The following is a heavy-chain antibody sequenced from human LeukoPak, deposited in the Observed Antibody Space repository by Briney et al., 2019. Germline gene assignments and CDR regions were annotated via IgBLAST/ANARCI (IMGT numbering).Heavy chain of an antibody. V-gene: IGHV5-51*01. CDR1: GYSFPNYW. J-gene: IGHJ4*02. CDR3: ARSSSSGYLLADFDY. CDR2: IYPGDSST. D-gene: IGHD3-22*01. Sequence: GESLKISCKGSGYSFPNYWIGWVRQMSGKGLEWMGIIYPGDSSTTYSPSFQGQVTISADKSISTAYLQWSSLKASDTAMYYCARSSSSGYLLADFDYWGQGTLVTVSS.